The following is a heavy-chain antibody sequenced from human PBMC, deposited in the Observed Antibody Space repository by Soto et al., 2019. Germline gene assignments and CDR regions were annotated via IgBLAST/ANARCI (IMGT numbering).Heavy chain of an antibody. D-gene: IGHD2-15*01. Sequence: QVQLVQSGAEVKKTGSSVKVSCKASGGTFSSYAISWVRQAPGQGLEWMGGIIPIFGTANYAQKFQGRFTITADKSTSTAYMELSSVRYEDTAVYDRASMVVVAATSRYYLDYWGQGTLVTVSS. CDR3: ASMVVVAATSRYYLDY. J-gene: IGHJ4*02. CDR1: GGTFSSYA. CDR2: IIPIFGTA. V-gene: IGHV1-69*06.